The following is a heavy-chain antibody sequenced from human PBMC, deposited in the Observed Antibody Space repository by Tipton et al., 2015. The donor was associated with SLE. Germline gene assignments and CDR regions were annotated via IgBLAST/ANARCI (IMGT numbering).Heavy chain of an antibody. CDR3: ATMGTFGY. CDR1: GASINNDDYY. J-gene: IGHJ4*02. V-gene: IGHV4-61*02. CDR2: IHRGTP. Sequence: TLSLTCTVSGASINNDDYYWNWIRQPAGKGLEWIGRIHRGTPTYSPSLYSRVLISVDTSMNQFSLKLSSVTAADTAVYYCATMGTFGYWGQGTLVTVSS. D-gene: IGHD3-3*01.